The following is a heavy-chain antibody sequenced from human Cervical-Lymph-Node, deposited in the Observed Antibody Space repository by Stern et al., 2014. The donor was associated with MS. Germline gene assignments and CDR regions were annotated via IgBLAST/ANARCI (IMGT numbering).Heavy chain of an antibody. CDR2: IYPGDSDT. V-gene: IGHV5-51*01. Sequence: EVQLVESGAEVKKPGESLKISCVATGYAFSTYWMGWVRQQPGKGLEWIGLIYPGDSDTRYSPSFQGHVTISTDNSINTAYLQWSSLKASDTAMYYCARQTYYDSSGYDDAFDIWGPGTLVTVSS. CDR1: GYAFSTYW. J-gene: IGHJ3*02. D-gene: IGHD3-22*01. CDR3: ARQTYYDSSGYDDAFDI.